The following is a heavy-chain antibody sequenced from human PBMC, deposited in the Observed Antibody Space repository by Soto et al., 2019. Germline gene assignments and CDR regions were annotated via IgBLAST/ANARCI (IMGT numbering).Heavy chain of an antibody. D-gene: IGHD6-19*01. Sequence: GSLRLSCAASGFTFSSYSMNWVRQAPGKGLEWVSYISSSSSTIYYADSVKGRFTISRDNAKNSLYLQMNSLRAEDTAVYYCARDFGQWLVRPFDYWGQGTLVTVSS. CDR1: GFTFSSYS. CDR2: ISSSSSTI. CDR3: ARDFGQWLVRPFDY. J-gene: IGHJ4*02. V-gene: IGHV3-48*01.